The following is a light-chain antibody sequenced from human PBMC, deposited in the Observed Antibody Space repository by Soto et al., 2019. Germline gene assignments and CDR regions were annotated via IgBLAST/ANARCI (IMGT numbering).Light chain of an antibody. CDR1: QSISKY. CDR2: ASS. J-gene: IGKJ2*01. CDR3: QQSYSTPPDT. V-gene: IGKV1-39*01. Sequence: DIQMTQSPPSLSASVGDRVTITCRASQSISKYLNWYQQKPGQAPNLLIYASSTLQSGVPSRFSGSGSGTDFTVNISSLQTEDFATYYCQQSYSTPPDTFGQGTKLEIK.